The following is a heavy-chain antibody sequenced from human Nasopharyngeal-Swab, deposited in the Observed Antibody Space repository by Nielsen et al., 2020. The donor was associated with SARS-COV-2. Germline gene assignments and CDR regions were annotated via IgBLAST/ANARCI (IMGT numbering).Heavy chain of an antibody. CDR3: ARGGVGRDVYYYDSSGQYTWFDP. Sequence: WIRQPPGKGLEWIGQINQNGGNNYDPSLKSRVTISEDTSKNQFSLKMSSVTPADTPVYYCARGGVGRDVYYYDSSGQYTWFDPWGQGTLVTVSS. J-gene: IGHJ5*02. V-gene: IGHV4-34*01. D-gene: IGHD3-22*01. CDR2: INQNGGN.